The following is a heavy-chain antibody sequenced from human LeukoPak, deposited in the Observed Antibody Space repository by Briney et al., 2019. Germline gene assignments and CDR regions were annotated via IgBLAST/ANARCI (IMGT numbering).Heavy chain of an antibody. J-gene: IGHJ5*02. Sequence: SETLSLTCTVSGGSISSGTYYWYWIRQPAGKGLEWIGRIYTSGITNYNPSLKSRVTISVDTSKNQFSLKLSSVTAADTAVYYCARESSSSSHLPGIDPWGQGTLVTVSS. CDR2: IYTSGIT. CDR3: ARESSSSSHLPGIDP. D-gene: IGHD6-13*01. CDR1: GGSISSGTYY. V-gene: IGHV4-61*02.